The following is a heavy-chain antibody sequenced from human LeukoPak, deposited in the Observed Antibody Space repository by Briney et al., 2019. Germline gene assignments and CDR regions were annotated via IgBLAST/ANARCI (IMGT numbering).Heavy chain of an antibody. CDR1: GFTFSSYA. Sequence: GGSLRLSCAASGFTFSSYAMSWVRQAPGKGLEWVSVISGSGGSTYYADSVKGRFTISRDNSKNTLFLQMNSLRAEDTAVYYCAKDTYSDSSGMFDYWGQGTLVTVSS. V-gene: IGHV3-23*01. CDR3: AKDTYSDSSGMFDY. J-gene: IGHJ4*02. D-gene: IGHD3-22*01. CDR2: ISGSGGST.